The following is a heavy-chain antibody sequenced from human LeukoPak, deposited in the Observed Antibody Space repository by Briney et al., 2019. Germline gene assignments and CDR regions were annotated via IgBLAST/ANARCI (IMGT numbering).Heavy chain of an antibody. CDR2: INTSGST. Sequence: SETLSLTCTVSGDSIINYYWSWIRQPAGKGLEWIGRINTSGSTNYSPSLKSRVTMSVDTSRDQFSLKLSSVTAADTAVYYCAGDSYYDSANLFYWGQGALVTVSS. CDR1: GDSIINYY. D-gene: IGHD3-22*01. J-gene: IGHJ4*02. CDR3: AGDSYYDSANLFY. V-gene: IGHV4-4*07.